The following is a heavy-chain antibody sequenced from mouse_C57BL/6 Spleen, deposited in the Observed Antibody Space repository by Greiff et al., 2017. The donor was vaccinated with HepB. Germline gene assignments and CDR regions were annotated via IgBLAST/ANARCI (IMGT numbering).Heavy chain of an antibody. Sequence: QVQLQQSGAELVRPGTSVKVSCKASGYAFTNYLIEWVKQRPGQGLEWIGVINPGSGGTNYNEKFKGKATLTADKSSSTAYMQLSSLTSEDSAVYFGRRSITTVVYFDYWGQGTTLTVSS. CDR2: INPGSGGT. V-gene: IGHV1-54*01. CDR1: GYAFTNYL. CDR3: RRSITTVVYFDY. D-gene: IGHD1-1*01. J-gene: IGHJ2*01.